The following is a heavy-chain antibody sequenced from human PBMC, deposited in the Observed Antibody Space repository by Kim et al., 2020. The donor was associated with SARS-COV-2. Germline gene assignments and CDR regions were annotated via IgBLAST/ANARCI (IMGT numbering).Heavy chain of an antibody. CDR3: ARAGGTRGVYYYGMDV. Sequence: ASVKVSCKASGYTFTGYYMHWVRQAPGQGLEWMGWINPNSGGTNYAQKFQGRVTMTRDTSISTAYMELSRLRSDDTAVYYCARAGGTRGVYYYGMDVWGQGTTVTVSS. D-gene: IGHD3-16*01. CDR1: GYTFTGYY. CDR2: INPNSGGT. J-gene: IGHJ6*02. V-gene: IGHV1-2*02.